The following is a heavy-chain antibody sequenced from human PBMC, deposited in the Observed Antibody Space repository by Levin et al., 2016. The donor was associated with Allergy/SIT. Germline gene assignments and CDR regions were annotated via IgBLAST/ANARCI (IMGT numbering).Heavy chain of an antibody. CDR2: IIPIFGTA. J-gene: IGHJ4*02. Sequence: SVKVSCKASGYTFTGYYMHWVRQAPGQGLEWMGGIIPIFGTANYAQKFQGRVTITADESTSTAYMELSSLRSEDTAVYYCARARFGTMIVHWGQGTLVTVSS. V-gene: IGHV1-69*13. CDR1: GYTFTGYY. CDR3: ARARFGTMIVH. D-gene: IGHD3-22*01.